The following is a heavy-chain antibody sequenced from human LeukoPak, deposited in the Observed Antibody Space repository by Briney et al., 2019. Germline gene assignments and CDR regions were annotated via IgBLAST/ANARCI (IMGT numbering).Heavy chain of an antibody. V-gene: IGHV4-39*01. Sequence: SETLSLTCTVSGGSVSSTTYYWSWIRQPPGKGLEWIASINYSGSTYYNPSLKSRVTISVDTSENQFSLKLSSVTAADTAVYYCASQYFYDSSGYYFDFWGQGNLVTVSS. CDR2: INYSGST. CDR3: ASQYFYDSSGYYFDF. J-gene: IGHJ4*02. D-gene: IGHD3-22*01. CDR1: GGSVSSTTYY.